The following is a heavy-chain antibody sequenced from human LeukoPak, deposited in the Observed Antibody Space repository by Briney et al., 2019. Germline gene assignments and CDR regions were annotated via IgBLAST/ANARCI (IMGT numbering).Heavy chain of an antibody. CDR3: AREGRNGYNEGYFDY. CDR1: GYTFTGYY. Sequence: ASVKVSCKASGYTFTGYYMHWVRQAPGQGLDWMGWINPNSGGTKYAQNFQGRVTLTTDTSINTAYTELSSLRSDDTAVYYCAREGRNGYNEGYFDYWGQGTLVTVSS. CDR2: INPNSGGT. V-gene: IGHV1-2*02. J-gene: IGHJ4*02. D-gene: IGHD5-24*01.